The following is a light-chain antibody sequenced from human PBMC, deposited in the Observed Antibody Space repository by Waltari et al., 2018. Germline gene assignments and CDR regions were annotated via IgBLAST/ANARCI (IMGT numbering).Light chain of an antibody. Sequence: IVMTQSPATLSVSPGERALPSCRASQRISNKLAWYQQKPGQAPRLLIYDASNRATGIPATFSGSGSGTEFTLTISSLQSEDFVVYYCQQYNSWSYTFGQGTKLEIK. J-gene: IGKJ2*01. CDR1: QRISNK. CDR3: QQYNSWSYT. CDR2: DAS. V-gene: IGKV3-15*01.